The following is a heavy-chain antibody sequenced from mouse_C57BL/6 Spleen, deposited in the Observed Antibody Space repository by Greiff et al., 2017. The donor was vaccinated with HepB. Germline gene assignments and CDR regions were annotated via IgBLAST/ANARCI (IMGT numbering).Heavy chain of an antibody. CDR1: GYTFTSYW. Sequence: QVQLKQPGAELVRPGTSVKLSCKASGYTFTSYWMHWVKQRPGQGLEWIGVIDPSDSYTNYNQKFKGKATLTVDTSSSTAYMQLSSLTSEDSAVYYCARGYGYDGTNWYFDVWGTGTTVTVSS. CDR3: ARGYGYDGTNWYFDV. D-gene: IGHD2-2*01. V-gene: IGHV1-59*01. CDR2: IDPSDSYT. J-gene: IGHJ1*03.